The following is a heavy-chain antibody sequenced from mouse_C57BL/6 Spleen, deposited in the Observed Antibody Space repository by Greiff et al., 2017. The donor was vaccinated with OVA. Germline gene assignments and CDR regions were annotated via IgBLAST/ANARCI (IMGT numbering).Heavy chain of an antibody. D-gene: IGHD2-4*01. CDR2: INPNNGGT. CDR1: GYTFTDYN. V-gene: IGHV1-22*01. Sequence: EVQLQQPGAELVRPGSSVKMSCKASGYTFTDYNMHWVKQSHGKSLEWIGYINPNNGGTSYNQKFKDKATLTVDKSSSTAYMQLSSLTSEDSAVYYCARSEGLEGFDYWGQGTTLTVSS. J-gene: IGHJ2*01. CDR3: ARSEGLEGFDY.